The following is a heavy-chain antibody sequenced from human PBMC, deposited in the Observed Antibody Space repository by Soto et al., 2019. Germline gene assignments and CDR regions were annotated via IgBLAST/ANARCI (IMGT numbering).Heavy chain of an antibody. Sequence: QVHLVQSGAELKKPGASVRVSCKASGYSFTRNGISWVRQAPGQWLEWMGWISAKNGDTNYAQKFQGRVIMTTDTSTSTAYMELRSLRSDDTAVYYCVRDRDSDTWPSRDVWGQGTTVTVSS. CDR3: VRDRDSDTWPSRDV. J-gene: IGHJ6*02. D-gene: IGHD1-26*01. CDR1: GYSFTRNG. CDR2: ISAKNGDT. V-gene: IGHV1-18*01.